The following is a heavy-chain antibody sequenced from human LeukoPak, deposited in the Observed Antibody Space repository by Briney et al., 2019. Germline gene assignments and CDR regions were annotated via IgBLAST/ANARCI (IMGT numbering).Heavy chain of an antibody. V-gene: IGHV1-2*02. J-gene: IGHJ4*02. Sequence: ASVKVSCKASGYTFTGYYMHWVRQAPGQGLEWMGWINPNSGGTNYAQKFQGRVTMIRDTSISTAYMELSRLRSDDTAVYYCARSTQYCSSTSCYTEGFDYWGQGTLVTVSS. D-gene: IGHD2-2*02. CDR1: GYTFTGYY. CDR3: ARSTQYCSSTSCYTEGFDY. CDR2: INPNSGGT.